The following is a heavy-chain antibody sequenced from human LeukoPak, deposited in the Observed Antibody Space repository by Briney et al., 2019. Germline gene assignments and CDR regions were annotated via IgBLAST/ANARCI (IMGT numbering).Heavy chain of an antibody. V-gene: IGHV3-48*04. D-gene: IGHD6-6*01. CDR3: ARQVFDSSSSLLYYYYYMDV. CDR2: ISSSGSTI. Sequence: GGSLRLSCAASGFTFSTYSMNWVRQAPGKGLEWVSYISSSGSTIYYADSVKGRFTISRDNAKNSLYLQMNSLRAEDTAVYYCARQVFDSSSSLLYYYYYMDVWGKGTTVTVSS. J-gene: IGHJ6*03. CDR1: GFTFSTYS.